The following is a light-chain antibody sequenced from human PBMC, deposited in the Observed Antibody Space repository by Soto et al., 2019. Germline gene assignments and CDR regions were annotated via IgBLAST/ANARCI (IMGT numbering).Light chain of an antibody. CDR2: AAT. CDR3: HESSTTPAFT. J-gene: IGKJ3*01. CDR1: HSVARY. Sequence: DIQMTQSPSSLSASVGDRVTITCRASHSVARYLTWFQQRPGKAPSLLIYAATTLHTGVPSRFSGSRSGTNFSLTISRLQPDDFATDYCHESSTTPAFTFGRGTKVDFK. V-gene: IGKV1-39*01.